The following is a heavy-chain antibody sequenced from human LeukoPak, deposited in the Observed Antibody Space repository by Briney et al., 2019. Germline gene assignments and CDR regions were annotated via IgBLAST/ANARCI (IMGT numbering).Heavy chain of an antibody. CDR1: GFTFSSNA. D-gene: IGHD3-10*01. CDR2: ISYDGSNK. V-gene: IGHV3-30*04. J-gene: IGHJ4*02. CDR3: ARGDGSGSFFNSKFHY. Sequence: GGSLRLSCAASGFTFSSNAMHWVRQAPGKGLEWVAVISYDGSNKYYADSVKGRFTISRDNSKNTLYLQMNSLRAEDTAVYYCARGDGSGSFFNSKFHYWGQGTLVTVSS.